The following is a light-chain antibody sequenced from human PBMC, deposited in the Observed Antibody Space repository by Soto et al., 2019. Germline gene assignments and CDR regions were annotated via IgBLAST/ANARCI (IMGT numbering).Light chain of an antibody. Sequence: QSVLTQPPSVSAAPGQKVTISCSGSSSNIGNNYVSWYQQLPGTAPKLLIYDNNKRPSGIPDRFSGSKSGTSATLGITGLQTGDEADYYCQSYDSSLSGAYVFGTGTKVIVL. CDR3: QSYDSSLSGAYV. J-gene: IGLJ1*01. CDR1: SSNIGNNY. V-gene: IGLV1-51*01. CDR2: DNN.